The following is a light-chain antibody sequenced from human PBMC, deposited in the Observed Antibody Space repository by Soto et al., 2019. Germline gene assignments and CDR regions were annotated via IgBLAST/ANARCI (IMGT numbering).Light chain of an antibody. CDR2: GAT. J-gene: IGKJ1*01. CDR1: QGISNS. V-gene: IGKV1-27*01. CDR3: QNYNSAPRT. Sequence: DIQMTQSPSSLSASVGDRVTITCRASQGISNSLAWYQQKPGKVPKLLIYGATTLQTGVPSRFSGSGSGTDFSLTISSLQPEDVATYYCQNYNSAPRTFGQGTKVEIK.